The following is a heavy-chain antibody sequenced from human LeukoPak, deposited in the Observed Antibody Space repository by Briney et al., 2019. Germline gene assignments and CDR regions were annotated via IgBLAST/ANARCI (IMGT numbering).Heavy chain of an antibody. D-gene: IGHD6-19*01. V-gene: IGHV1-2*02. J-gene: IGHJ5*02. Sequence: GASVKVSCTASGYTFTGYYMHWVRQAPGQGLEWMGWINPNSGGTNYAQKFQGRVTMTRDTSISTAYMELSRLRSDDTAVYYCARDIAVAGKECWFDPWGQGTLVTVSS. CDR2: INPNSGGT. CDR3: ARDIAVAGKECWFDP. CDR1: GYTFTGYY.